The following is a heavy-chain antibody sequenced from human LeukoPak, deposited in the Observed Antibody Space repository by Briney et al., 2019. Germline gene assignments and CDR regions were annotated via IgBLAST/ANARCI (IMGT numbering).Heavy chain of an antibody. CDR3: ARGGGYCTNNVCPPWFDP. Sequence: SETLSLTCSVYGGSFSGFYWNWIRQPPGKGLEWIGEINHSGSTHYSPSLKSRLSISVDQSKNQFSLKLSSVTAADTAVYYCARGGGYCTNNVCPPWFDPWGQGALVTVSS. J-gene: IGHJ5*02. CDR1: GGSFSGFY. D-gene: IGHD2-8*01. CDR2: INHSGST. V-gene: IGHV4-34*01.